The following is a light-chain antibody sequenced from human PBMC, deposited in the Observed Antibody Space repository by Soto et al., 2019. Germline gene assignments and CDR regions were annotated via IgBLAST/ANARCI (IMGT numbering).Light chain of an antibody. CDR1: QSVGSSF. CDR3: QQSGTSPPVA. J-gene: IGKJ4*01. Sequence: EIVLTQSPGTLSLSPGERATLSCRASQSVGSSFLAWYQQKPGQAPRLLIYGASNMATGIPDRCSGSGSGTDFTLTIRRLEPEDCAVYYCQQSGTSPPVAFGGGNKVEIK. CDR2: GAS. V-gene: IGKV3-20*01.